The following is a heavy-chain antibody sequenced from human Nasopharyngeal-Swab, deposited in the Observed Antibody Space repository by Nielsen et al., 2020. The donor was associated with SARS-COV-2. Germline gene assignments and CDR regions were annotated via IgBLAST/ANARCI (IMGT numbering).Heavy chain of an antibody. J-gene: IGHJ4*02. D-gene: IGHD3-3*01. V-gene: IGHV4-59*08. CDR2: IYYSGST. CDR3: ARHHFQTIFGVVTSTWYFDY. Sequence: SETLSLTCTVSGGSISSYYWSWIRQPPGKGLEWIGYIYYSGSTNYNPSLKSRVTISVDTSKNQFPLKLSSVTAADTAVYYCARHHFQTIFGVVTSTWYFDYWGQGTLVTVSS. CDR1: GGSISSYY.